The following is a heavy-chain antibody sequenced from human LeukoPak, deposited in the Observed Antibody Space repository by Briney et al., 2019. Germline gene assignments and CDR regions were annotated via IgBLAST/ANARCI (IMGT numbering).Heavy chain of an antibody. Sequence: GGSLRLSCAASGFTFSSYSMNWVRQAPGKGLEWVSSISSSSSYIYYADSVKGRFTISKDNSKNTLYLQMNSLRAEDTAVYYCAKAFGFGGNSAFAYWGQGTLVTVSS. V-gene: IGHV3-21*01. CDR1: GFTFSSYS. CDR3: AKAFGFGGNSAFAY. CDR2: ISSSSSYI. D-gene: IGHD4-23*01. J-gene: IGHJ4*02.